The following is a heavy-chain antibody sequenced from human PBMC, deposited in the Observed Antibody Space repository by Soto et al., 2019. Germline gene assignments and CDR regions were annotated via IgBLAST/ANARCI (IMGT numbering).Heavy chain of an antibody. J-gene: IGHJ4*02. CDR2: INAGNGNT. CDR3: ARDPPASLYYFAY. V-gene: IGHV1-3*01. Sequence: ASVKVSCKASGYTFTSYAMHWVRQAPGQRLEWMGWINAGNGNTKYSQKFQGRVTITRDTSASTAYMELSSLRSEDTAVYYCARDPPASLYYFAYWGQGTLVTVSS. CDR1: GYTFTSYA.